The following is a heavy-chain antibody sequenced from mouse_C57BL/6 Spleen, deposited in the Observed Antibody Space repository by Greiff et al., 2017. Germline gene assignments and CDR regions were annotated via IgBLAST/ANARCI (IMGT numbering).Heavy chain of an antibody. D-gene: IGHD1-1*01. Sequence: VQLQQPGAELVMPGASVKLSCKASGYTFTSYWMHWVKQRPGQGLEWVGEIDPSDSYTNYNHKFKGKSTLTVDKSSSTAYMQLSSLTSEDSAVYYCARGTTGGDYWGQGTTLTVSS. J-gene: IGHJ2*01. CDR3: ARGTTGGDY. CDR2: IDPSDSYT. V-gene: IGHV1-69*01. CDR1: GYTFTSYW.